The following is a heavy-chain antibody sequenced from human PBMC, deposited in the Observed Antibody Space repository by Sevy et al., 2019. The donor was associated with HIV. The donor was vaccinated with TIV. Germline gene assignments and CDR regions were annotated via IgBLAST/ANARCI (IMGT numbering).Heavy chain of an antibody. CDR2: ITPDDT. V-gene: IGHV3-23*01. D-gene: IGHD1-1*01. CDR3: ARDAQTWRGPWYGTSGADR. J-gene: IGHJ5*02. Sequence: GGSLRLSCSTSGFNLGDYAMSWVRQSPGKGLEWVSSITPDDTHYADSVRGRFSVSRDNSKNTLYLQMDSLTVDDTAVYYCARDAQTWRGPWYGTSGADRWGQGTLVTVSS. CDR1: GFNLGDYA.